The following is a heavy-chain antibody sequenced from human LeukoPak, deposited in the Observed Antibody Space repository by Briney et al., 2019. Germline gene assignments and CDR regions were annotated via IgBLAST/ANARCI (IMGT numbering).Heavy chain of an antibody. J-gene: IGHJ6*03. CDR2: IYYSGST. V-gene: IGHV4-59*08. CDR1: GGSISSNY. D-gene: IGHD1-26*01. CDR3: ARHSGSYTGYYDDMDV. Sequence: SETLSLTCTVSGGSISSNYWSWIRQPPGKGLEWIGYIYYSGSTNYNPSLKSRVTISVDTSKNQYSLKLSSVTAADTAVYYCARHSGSYTGYYDDMDVWGKGTTVTVSS.